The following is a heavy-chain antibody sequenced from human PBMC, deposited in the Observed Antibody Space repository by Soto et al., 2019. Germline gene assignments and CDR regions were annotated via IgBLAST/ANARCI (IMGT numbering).Heavy chain of an antibody. CDR2: ISPKSGGT. D-gene: IGHD2-21*02. CDR3: ARQTGYISDWHYFDL. CDR1: GYSLINYY. Sequence: XSVKVSCTASGYSLINYYMHWVRQAPGQGFEWMGRISPKSGGTNYAQKFQGRVSMTWDTSLKTAYMELSSLMSDDTAVYYCARQTGYISDWHYFDLWGQGTLVTVSS. J-gene: IGHJ4*02. V-gene: IGHV1-2*02.